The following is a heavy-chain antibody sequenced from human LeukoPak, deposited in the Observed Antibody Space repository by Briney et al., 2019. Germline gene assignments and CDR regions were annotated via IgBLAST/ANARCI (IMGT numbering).Heavy chain of an antibody. D-gene: IGHD3-22*01. CDR1: GGPISGYY. Sequence: SETLSLTCTVSGGPISGYYWSWIRQPAGKGLEWIGRILTSGSINYNPSLKGRVTMSVDTSKSQFSLKLTSVTAADTAVYYCARGGPYDNSGYYYFDYWGQGTLVTVSS. CDR2: ILTSGSI. V-gene: IGHV4-4*07. J-gene: IGHJ4*02. CDR3: ARGGPYDNSGYYYFDY.